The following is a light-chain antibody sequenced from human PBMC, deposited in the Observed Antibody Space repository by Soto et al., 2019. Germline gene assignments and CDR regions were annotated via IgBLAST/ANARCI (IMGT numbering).Light chain of an antibody. J-gene: IGKJ2*01. V-gene: IGKV4-1*01. CDR3: QQYYSTPYT. CDR1: QSVLYSSNNKNY. CDR2: WAS. Sequence: DIVMTQSPDSLAVSLGERATINCKSSQSVLYSSNNKNYLAWYQQKPGQPPKLLIYWASTRESGVPDRFSGSGFGTDFTPTISSLQAEYVAVYYCQQYYSTPYTFGQGTKLEIK.